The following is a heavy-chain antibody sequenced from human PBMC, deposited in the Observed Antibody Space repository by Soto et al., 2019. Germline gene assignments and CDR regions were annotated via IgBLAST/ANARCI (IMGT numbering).Heavy chain of an antibody. CDR2: INPNSGGT. J-gene: IGHJ4*02. CDR3: ATLAAAFTCVGYFDY. Sequence: QVQLVQAGAEVKKPGASVKVSCKASGYTFTGYYMHWVRQAPGQGLEWMGWINPNSGGTNYAQKFQGRITMTRDTSISTAYMELSRLRSDDTDVYYCATLAAAFTCVGYFDYWGQGTLVTVSS. D-gene: IGHD6-25*01. V-gene: IGHV1-2*02. CDR1: GYTFTGYY.